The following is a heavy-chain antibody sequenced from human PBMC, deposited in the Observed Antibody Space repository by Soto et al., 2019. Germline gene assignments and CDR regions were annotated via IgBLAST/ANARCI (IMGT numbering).Heavy chain of an antibody. CDR3: ARSGGIDY. V-gene: IGHV3-74*01. CDR1: GFTFNHYW. CDR2: IQSDGSSI. D-gene: IGHD6-25*01. Sequence: EVQLVESGGGLVQPGGSLRLSCAASGFTFNHYWIHWVRQVPGKGLMWVSRIQSDGSSIDYADSVKGRFTISRDNAKNTVYLQMNRLRVEDSAMYYCARSGGIDYWGQGTLVTVSS. J-gene: IGHJ4*02.